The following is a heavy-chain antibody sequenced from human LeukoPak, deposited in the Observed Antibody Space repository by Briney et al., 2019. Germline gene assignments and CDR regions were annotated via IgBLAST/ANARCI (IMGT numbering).Heavy chain of an antibody. CDR2: IGISSNKI. CDR3: AKDIRYSYGFDY. D-gene: IGHD5-18*01. Sequence: GGSLRLSCAASGFTLRSYTMNWVRQAPGKGLEWVSSIGISSNKIYYADSVKGRFTISRDNAKNSLYLQMNSLRAEDTALYYCAKDIRYSYGFDYWGQGTLVTVSS. CDR1: GFTLRSYT. J-gene: IGHJ4*02. V-gene: IGHV3-21*04.